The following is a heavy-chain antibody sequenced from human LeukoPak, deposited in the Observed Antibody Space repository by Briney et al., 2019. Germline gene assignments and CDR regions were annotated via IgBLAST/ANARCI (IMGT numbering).Heavy chain of an antibody. J-gene: IGHJ6*03. CDR2: IKEDGSEK. CDR1: GFTFSSYW. D-gene: IGHD1-1*01. Sequence: GGSLRLSCAAFGFTFSSYWMSWVRQTPGKGLEWVANIKEDGSEKYYVDSVKGRLTISRDNAKNSLYLQMNSLRAEDTAVYYCARRCGTDPPGYMDVWGKGTTVTVSS. CDR3: ARRCGTDPPGYMDV. V-gene: IGHV3-7*01.